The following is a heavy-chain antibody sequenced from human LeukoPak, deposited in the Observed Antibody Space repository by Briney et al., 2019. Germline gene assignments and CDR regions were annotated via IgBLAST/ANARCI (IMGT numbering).Heavy chain of an antibody. J-gene: IGHJ4*02. D-gene: IGHD4-11*01. CDR2: INHSGST. Sequence: SETLSLTCAVYGGSFSGYYWSWIRQPPGKGLEWIGEINHSGSTNYNPSLKSRVTISVDTSKNQFSLKLSSVTAADTAVYYCARRTTATIPFGYWGQGTLVTVSS. CDR1: GGSFSGYY. V-gene: IGHV4-34*01. CDR3: ARRTTATIPFGY.